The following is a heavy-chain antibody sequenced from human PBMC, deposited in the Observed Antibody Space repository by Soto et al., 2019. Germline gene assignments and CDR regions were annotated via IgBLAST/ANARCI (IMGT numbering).Heavy chain of an antibody. J-gene: IGHJ3*02. Sequence: GESLKISCKGSGYSFTSYWISWVRQMPGKGLEWMGRIDPSDSYTNYSPSFQGHVTISADKSISTAYLQWSSLKASDTAMYYCARLYYYDSSGYYGGLGAFDIWGQGTMVAVSS. D-gene: IGHD3-22*01. CDR1: GYSFTSYW. V-gene: IGHV5-10-1*01. CDR3: ARLYYYDSSGYYGGLGAFDI. CDR2: IDPSDSYT.